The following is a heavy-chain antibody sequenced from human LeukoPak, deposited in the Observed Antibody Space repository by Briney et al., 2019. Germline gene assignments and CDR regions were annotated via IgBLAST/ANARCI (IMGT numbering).Heavy chain of an antibody. V-gene: IGHV3-21*01. CDR1: GFTFSSHA. CDR3: ARVTGLQLVQGLDY. D-gene: IGHD6-13*01. CDR2: ISSSSSSI. J-gene: IGHJ4*02. Sequence: GGSLRLSCAASGFTFSSHAMNWVRQAPGRGLEWVASISSSSSSIYYADSVKGRFTISRDNAKNSLYLQMNSLRAEDTAVYYCARVTGLQLVQGLDYWGQGTLVTVSS.